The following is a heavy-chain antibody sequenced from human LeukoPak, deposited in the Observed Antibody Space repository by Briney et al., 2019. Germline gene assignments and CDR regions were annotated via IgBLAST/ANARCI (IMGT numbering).Heavy chain of an antibody. CDR1: GFTFSTYW. V-gene: IGHV3-74*01. Sequence: GGSLRLSCAASGFTFSTYWMHWVRQAPGKGLVWVSRINGDATSTSYADSVKGRFTISRDNAKDTLFLQMNSLRAGDTAVYYCARDVGDSFDYWGQRALVTVSS. J-gene: IGHJ4*02. D-gene: IGHD1-26*01. CDR3: ARDVGDSFDY. CDR2: INGDATST.